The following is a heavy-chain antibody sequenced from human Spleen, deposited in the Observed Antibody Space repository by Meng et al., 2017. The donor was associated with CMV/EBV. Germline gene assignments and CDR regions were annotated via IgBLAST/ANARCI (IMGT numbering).Heavy chain of an antibody. CDR2: ISSSSSYI. V-gene: IGHV3-21*01. CDR1: GFTFNKYS. J-gene: IGHJ3*02. D-gene: IGHD5-24*01. Sequence: GESLKISCAASGFTFNKYSMNWVRQAPGKGLEWVSFISSSSSYIYYADSVKGRFTISRDNAKDSLYLQMNSLRGEDTAVYYCGRDIKRYGVGSFDIWGQGTMVTVSS. CDR3: GRDIKRYGVGSFDI.